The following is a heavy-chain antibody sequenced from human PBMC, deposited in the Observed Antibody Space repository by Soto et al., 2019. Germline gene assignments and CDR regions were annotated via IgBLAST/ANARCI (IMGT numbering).Heavy chain of an antibody. J-gene: IGHJ5*02. V-gene: IGHV1-69*13. CDR2: IIPIFGTA. Sequence: ASVKVSCKASGGTFSSYAISWVRQAPGQGLEWMGGIIPIFGTANYAQKFQGRVTITADESTSTAYMELSSLRSEGTAVYYCARDRSDCSSTSCYRGNWFDPWGQGTLVTVSS. D-gene: IGHD2-2*01. CDR1: GGTFSSYA. CDR3: ARDRSDCSSTSCYRGNWFDP.